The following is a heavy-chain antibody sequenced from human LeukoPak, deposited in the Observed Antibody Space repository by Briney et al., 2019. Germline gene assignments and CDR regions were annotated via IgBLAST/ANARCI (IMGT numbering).Heavy chain of an antibody. Sequence: PSETLSLTCTVSGGSISSYYWSWMRQPPGKGLEWIGYIYYSGSTNYNPSLKSRVTISVDTSKNQFSLKLSSVTAADTAVYYCARAYWSYYYDSSGYYNWFDPWGQGTLVTVSS. CDR1: GGSISSYY. J-gene: IGHJ5*02. CDR2: IYYSGST. D-gene: IGHD3-22*01. CDR3: ARAYWSYYYDSSGYYNWFDP. V-gene: IGHV4-59*01.